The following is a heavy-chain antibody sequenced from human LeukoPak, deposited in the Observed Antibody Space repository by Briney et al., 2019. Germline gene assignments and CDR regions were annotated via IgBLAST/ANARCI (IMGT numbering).Heavy chain of an antibody. CDR1: GFAFSSYM. CDR3: AKVTVGSSLDMNFDY. J-gene: IGHJ4*02. D-gene: IGHD2-2*03. V-gene: IGHV3-23*01. Sequence: GGSLRLSCAASGFAFSSYMMNWVRQAPGKGPEWVSGITGSGGSTYYADSVKGRFTISRDNSKNTLYLQMNSLRAEDTAVYFCAKVTVGSSLDMNFDYWGQGALVTVSS. CDR2: ITGSGGST.